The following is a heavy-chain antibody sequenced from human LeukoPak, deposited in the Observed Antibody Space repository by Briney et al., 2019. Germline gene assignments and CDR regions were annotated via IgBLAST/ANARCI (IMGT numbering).Heavy chain of an antibody. CDR3: ARVNPYGDLYNWFDP. J-gene: IGHJ5*02. CDR1: GGSISSSNW. CDR2: IYHGGST. Sequence: SGTLSLTCAVSGGSISSSNWWSLVRQPPAKGLEWMGEIYHGGSTNYNPPLKSGVTISVDTSQTQFSLRLSSVTPADTAVYYCARVNPYGDLYNWFDPWGQGTLVTVSS. D-gene: IGHD4-17*01. V-gene: IGHV4-4*02.